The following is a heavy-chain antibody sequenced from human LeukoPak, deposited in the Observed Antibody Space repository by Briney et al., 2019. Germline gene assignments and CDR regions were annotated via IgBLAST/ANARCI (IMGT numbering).Heavy chain of an antibody. CDR3: ARSGAEITNDY. Sequence: ASVKVSCKASGYTFNRYGISWVRQAPGQGLEWMGWISSYNGNTNYAQKLQGRVTMTTDTSTSTAYMELRSLKSDDTAVYYCARSGAEITNDYWGQGTLVTVSS. D-gene: IGHD3-16*01. CDR1: GYTFNRYG. J-gene: IGHJ4*02. CDR2: ISSYNGNT. V-gene: IGHV1-18*01.